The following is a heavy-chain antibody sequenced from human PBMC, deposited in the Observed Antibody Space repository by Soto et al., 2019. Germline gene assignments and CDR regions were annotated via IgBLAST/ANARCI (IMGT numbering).Heavy chain of an antibody. CDR3: ARVGDILSGYYFFDY. Sequence: GGSLRLSCAASGFTFSTYGMHWVRQAPGKGLDWLAVIWNDGSNEHYSDSVKGRFTISRDNSKSTLYLQMNSLRAEDTAVYYWARVGDILSGYYFFDYWGQGTLVTVSS. J-gene: IGHJ4*02. D-gene: IGHD3-9*01. CDR1: GFTFSTYG. V-gene: IGHV3-33*01. CDR2: IWNDGSNE.